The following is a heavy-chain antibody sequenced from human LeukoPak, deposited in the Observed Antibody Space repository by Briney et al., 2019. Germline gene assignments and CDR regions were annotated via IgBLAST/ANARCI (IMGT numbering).Heavy chain of an antibody. V-gene: IGHV4-59*01. J-gene: IGHJ4*02. Sequence: SETLSLTCTVSGGSISSYYWSWIRQPPGKGLEWIGYIYYSGSTNYNPSLKSRVTISVDTSKNQFSLKLSSVTAADTAVYYCAGGLAGSYRYWGQGTLVTVSS. D-gene: IGHD3-16*02. CDR1: GGSISSYY. CDR3: AGGLAGSYRY. CDR2: IYYSGST.